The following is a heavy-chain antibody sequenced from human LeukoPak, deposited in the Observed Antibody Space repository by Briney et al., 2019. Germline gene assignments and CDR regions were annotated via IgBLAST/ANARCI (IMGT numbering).Heavy chain of an antibody. D-gene: IGHD3-10*01. J-gene: IGHJ4*02. V-gene: IGHV4-31*03. CDR3: ARVGYYGSARYYFDY. CDR2: IYYSGST. CDR1: GGSISSGGYY. Sequence: PSETLSLTCTVSGGSISSGGYYWSWIRQHPGKGLEWIGYIYYSGSTYYNPSLKSRVTISVDTSKNQFSLKLSSVTAADTAVYYYARVGYYGSARYYFDYWGQGTLVTVSS.